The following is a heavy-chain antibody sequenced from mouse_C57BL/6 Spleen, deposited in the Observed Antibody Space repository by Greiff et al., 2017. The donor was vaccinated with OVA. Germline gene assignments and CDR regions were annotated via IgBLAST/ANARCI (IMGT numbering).Heavy chain of an antibody. CDR1: GFTFSSYA. CDR2: ISDGGSYT. V-gene: IGHV5-4*03. J-gene: IGHJ2*01. Sequence: EVNVVESGGGLVKPGGSLKLSCAASGFTFSSYAMSWVRQTPEKRLEWVATISDGGSYTYYPANVKGRFTISRDNAKNNLYLQMSHLKSEDTAMYYGARAQSNPLFITTGFDYWGQGTTLTVSS. D-gene: IGHD1-1*01. CDR3: ARAQSNPLFITTGFDY.